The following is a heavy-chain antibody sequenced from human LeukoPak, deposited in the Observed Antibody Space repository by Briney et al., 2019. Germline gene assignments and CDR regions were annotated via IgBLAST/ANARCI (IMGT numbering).Heavy chain of an antibody. CDR2: ISADAVDT. CDR1: GFTFSNHA. D-gene: IGHD2-8*02. J-gene: IGHJ5*02. V-gene: IGHV3-23*01. Sequence: GGSLRLSCVASGFTFSNHAMTWVRQAPGKGLEWVSAISADAVDTFYAPSVKGRFTISRDNSKNTLYLQINSLRAEDTAMYYCAKDVWWSVSWGQGTLVTVSS. CDR3: AKDVWWSVS.